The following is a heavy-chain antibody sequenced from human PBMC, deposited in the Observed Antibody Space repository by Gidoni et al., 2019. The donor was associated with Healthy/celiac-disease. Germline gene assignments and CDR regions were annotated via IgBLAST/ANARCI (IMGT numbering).Heavy chain of an antibody. V-gene: IGHV4-34*01. J-gene: IGHJ6*02. CDR2: INHSGST. D-gene: IGHD5-18*01. CDR1: GGSFSGYY. CDR3: ARYQLWSPLYPLVYYYGMDV. Sequence: LTCAVYGGSFSGYYWSWISQPPGKGLEWIGEINHSGSTNYNPSLKSRVTISVDTSKNHVSLQLSSVTAAHTAVYYCARYQLWSPLYPLVYYYGMDVWVQGTTVTVSS.